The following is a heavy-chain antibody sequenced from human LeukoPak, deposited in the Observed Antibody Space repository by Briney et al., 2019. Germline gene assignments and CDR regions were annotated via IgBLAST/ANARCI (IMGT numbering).Heavy chain of an antibody. J-gene: IGHJ4*02. CDR2: INVDDSTI. Sequence: GGSLRLSCAASGFIFGDYWMHWVRQAPGKGLVWVSRINVDDSTIDYADSVKGRFTVSRDNAKNTLYLQMNSLRADDTAVYYCTRDLVGATSDFWGQGTLVTVSS. CDR1: GFIFGDYW. D-gene: IGHD1-26*01. CDR3: TRDLVGATSDF. V-gene: IGHV3-74*01.